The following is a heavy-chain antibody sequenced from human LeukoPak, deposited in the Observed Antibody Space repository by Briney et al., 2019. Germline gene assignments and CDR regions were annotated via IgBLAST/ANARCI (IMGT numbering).Heavy chain of an antibody. Sequence: SETLSLTCTVSGGSISSSSYYWGWIRQPPGKGLEWIGSIYYSGSTYYNPSLKSRVTISVDTSKNQFSLKLSSVSAADTAVYYCARDVSGKIDPWGQGTLVTVSS. J-gene: IGHJ5*02. CDR2: IYYSGST. V-gene: IGHV4-39*07. D-gene: IGHD6-25*01. CDR3: ARDVSGKIDP. CDR1: GGSISSSSYY.